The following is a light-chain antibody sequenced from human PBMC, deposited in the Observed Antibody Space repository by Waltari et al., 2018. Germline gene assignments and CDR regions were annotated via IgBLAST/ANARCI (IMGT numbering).Light chain of an antibody. V-gene: IGLV4-69*01. Sequence: QLAVTQSPSASASLGASVTLTCTLSSEHIAYAIQWHQHQPEKGPRFLMKIAGGGGHTKGDGIPYRFSGFSSGAERYRTIASLQYEDEAAYYCQTWDPDTVVFGGGTKLTV. CDR3: QTWDPDTVV. CDR2: IAGGGGH. J-gene: IGLJ2*01. CDR1: SEHIAYA.